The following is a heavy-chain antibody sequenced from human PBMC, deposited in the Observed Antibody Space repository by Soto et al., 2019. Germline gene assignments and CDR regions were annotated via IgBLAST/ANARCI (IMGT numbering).Heavy chain of an antibody. CDR2: IYLTGAV. CDR1: GAALNSGNNY. V-gene: IGHV4-31*03. Sequence: PSETLSLTCSVSGAALNSGNNYWSWIRQVPGKGLDWIGHIYLTGAVDYNPSLRDRITISQDTSERQFSLNLRLVTGADTAVYYCSRLRIATTNSKCFAPWAQGPLLTVS. J-gene: IGHJ5*02. CDR3: SRLRIATTNSKCFAP. D-gene: IGHD1-1*01.